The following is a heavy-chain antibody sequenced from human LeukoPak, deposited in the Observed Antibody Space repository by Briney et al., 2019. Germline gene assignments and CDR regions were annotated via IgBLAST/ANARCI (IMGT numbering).Heavy chain of an antibody. D-gene: IGHD6-19*01. CDR3: ARALAVAGHDAFDI. Sequence: GGSLRLSCAASGFTFSSYSMSWVRQAPGKGLEWVSSISSSSSYIYYADSVKGRFTISRDNAKNSLYLQMNSLRAEDTAVYYCARALAVAGHDAFDIWGQGTMVTVSS. V-gene: IGHV3-21*01. CDR1: GFTFSSYS. CDR2: ISSSSSYI. J-gene: IGHJ3*02.